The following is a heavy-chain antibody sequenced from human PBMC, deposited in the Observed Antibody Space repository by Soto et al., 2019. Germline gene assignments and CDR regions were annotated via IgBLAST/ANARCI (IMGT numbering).Heavy chain of an antibody. D-gene: IGHD6-19*01. CDR3: AKDIISSGWYLYAFAI. V-gene: IGHV3-9*01. CDR1: GFTFDDYA. Sequence: GGSLRLSCAASGFTFDDYAMHWVRQAPGKGLEWVSGISWNSGSIGYADSVKGRFTISRDNAKNSLYLQMNSLRAEDTALYYCAKDIISSGWYLYAFAIWGQGTMVTVSS. CDR2: ISWNSGSI. J-gene: IGHJ3*02.